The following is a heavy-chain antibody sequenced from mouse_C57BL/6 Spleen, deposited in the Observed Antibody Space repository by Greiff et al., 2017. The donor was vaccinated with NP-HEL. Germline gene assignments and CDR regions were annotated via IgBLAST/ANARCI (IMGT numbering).Heavy chain of an antibody. D-gene: IGHD1-1*01. Sequence: VQLQQSGAELAKPGASVKLSCKASGYTFTSYWMHWVKQRPGQGLEWIGNINPSSGYTKYNQKFKDKATLAADKSTSTAYMQLSSLTYEDTAVYYCARAYGSSYLDYWGQGTTLTVSS. CDR1: GYTFTSYW. CDR3: ARAYGSSYLDY. CDR2: INPSSGYT. J-gene: IGHJ2*01. V-gene: IGHV1-7*01.